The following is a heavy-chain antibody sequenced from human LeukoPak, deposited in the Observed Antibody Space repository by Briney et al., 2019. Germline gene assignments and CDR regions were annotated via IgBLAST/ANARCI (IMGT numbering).Heavy chain of an antibody. CDR1: GFTFSSYA. CDR3: ASFYYDFGSGYPDSFDI. J-gene: IGHJ3*02. Sequence: GGSLRLSCAASGFTFSSYAMSWVRQAPGKGLEWVSAISGSGGSTYYADSVKGRFTISRDNSKNTLYLQMNSLRAEDTAVYYCASFYYDFGSGYPDSFDIWGQGTMVTVSS. V-gene: IGHV3-23*01. D-gene: IGHD3-3*01. CDR2: ISGSGGST.